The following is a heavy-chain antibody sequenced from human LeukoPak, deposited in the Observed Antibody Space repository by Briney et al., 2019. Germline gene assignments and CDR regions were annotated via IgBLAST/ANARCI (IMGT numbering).Heavy chain of an antibody. CDR3: ARSSIAAPRHKEYFQH. CDR2: ISGTGGTT. Sequence: PGGTLRLSCTASGYIFSNHGMSWVRQAPGKGLEWVSAISGTGGTTFYADSVKGRFTISRDNSRNTLYLQMNSLRAEDTAVHYCARSSIAAPRHKEYFQHWGQGTLVTVSS. V-gene: IGHV3-23*01. CDR1: GYIFSNHG. D-gene: IGHD6-6*01. J-gene: IGHJ1*01.